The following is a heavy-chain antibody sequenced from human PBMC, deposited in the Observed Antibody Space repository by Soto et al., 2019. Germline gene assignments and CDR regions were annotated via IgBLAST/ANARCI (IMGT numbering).Heavy chain of an antibody. D-gene: IGHD1-20*01. V-gene: IGHV4-59*01. Sequence: QVQLQESGPGLLKPSETLSLTCTVSGGSLSGYYWSWIRQSPDKGLEWIGYIHYSGNTNYNPSLKSRVTMSVDMSKNQSPLNLNSVTAADTAVYYCARARYQPLPDSWGQGTLVTVSS. CDR2: IHYSGNT. CDR1: GGSLSGYY. CDR3: ARARYQPLPDS. J-gene: IGHJ4*02.